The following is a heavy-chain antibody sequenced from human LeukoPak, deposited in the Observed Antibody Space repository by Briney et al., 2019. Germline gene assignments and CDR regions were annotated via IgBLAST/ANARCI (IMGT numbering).Heavy chain of an antibody. J-gene: IGHJ4*02. CDR1: GFTFSSSW. Sequence: GESLRLSCAASGFTFSSSWMSWVRQAPGKGLEWVANTKHDGSEEYYVDSVKGRFTISRDNAKSSLYLQFNSLRAEDTAVYFCARVVPPLYYFDYWGQGTLVTVSS. D-gene: IGHD3-10*01. CDR3: ARVVPPLYYFDY. CDR2: TKHDGSEE. V-gene: IGHV3-7*01.